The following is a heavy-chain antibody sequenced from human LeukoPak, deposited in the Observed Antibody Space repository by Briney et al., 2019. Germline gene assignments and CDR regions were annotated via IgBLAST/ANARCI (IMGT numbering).Heavy chain of an antibody. CDR2: ISDRGDRT. D-gene: IGHD2-2*01. Sequence: PGGSLRLSCAASGFTFSNYAMSWVRQAPGKGLEWVSGISDRGDRTYFADSVKGRFTISRDNSKSTLYLQMNSLRSEDTAIYYCAKLGHCSSVSCYMNWFDPWGQGTLVTVSS. J-gene: IGHJ5*02. CDR1: GFTFSNYA. CDR3: AKLGHCSSVSCYMNWFDP. V-gene: IGHV3-23*01.